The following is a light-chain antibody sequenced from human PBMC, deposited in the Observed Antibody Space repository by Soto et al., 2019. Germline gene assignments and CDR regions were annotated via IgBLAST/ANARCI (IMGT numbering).Light chain of an antibody. CDR2: EVS. CDR3: TSYAGSNNPVI. CDR1: SSDVGGYNY. Sequence: QSALTQPPSASGSPGQSVTISCTGTSSDVGGYNYVSWYQQHPGKAPKFLIFEVSRRPSGVPGRFSGSKSGNPASLTVSGLQVEDEADFYCTSYAGSNNPVIFGGGTKVPSS. V-gene: IGLV2-8*01. J-gene: IGLJ7*01.